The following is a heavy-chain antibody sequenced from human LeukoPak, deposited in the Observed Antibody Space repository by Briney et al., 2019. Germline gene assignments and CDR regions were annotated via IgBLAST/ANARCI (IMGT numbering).Heavy chain of an antibody. Sequence: PSETLSLTCAVYGGSFSGYYWSWIRQPPGKGLEWIGEINHSGSTNYNPSLKSRVTISVDTSKNQFSLKLSSVTAADTAVYYCARGLERGHSSSSRQGGDAFDIWGQGTMVTVSS. V-gene: IGHV4-34*01. D-gene: IGHD6-6*01. CDR3: ARGLERGHSSSSRQGGDAFDI. CDR1: GGSFSGYY. CDR2: INHSGST. J-gene: IGHJ3*02.